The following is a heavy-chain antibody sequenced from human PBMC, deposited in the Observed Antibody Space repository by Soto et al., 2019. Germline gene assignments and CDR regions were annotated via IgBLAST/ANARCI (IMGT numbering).Heavy chain of an antibody. J-gene: IGHJ3*01. D-gene: IGHD3-3*01. CDR1: GGTFSTYI. CDR2: IIPIPDIT. CDR3: ARDRITTRGDAFDL. Sequence: SVKVSCRAPGGTFSTYIISWVRQAPGQGLEWMGRIIPIPDITNYAQKFQGRVTVTADRSTSTAYMELTSLKSEDTAVYYCARDRITTRGDAFDLWGQGTMVTVS. V-gene: IGHV1-69*04.